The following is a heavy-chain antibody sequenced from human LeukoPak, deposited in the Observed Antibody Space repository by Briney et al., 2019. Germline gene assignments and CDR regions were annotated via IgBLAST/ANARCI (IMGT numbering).Heavy chain of an antibody. D-gene: IGHD6-25*01. Sequence: GGSLRLSCAASGFTLSDYYMSWIRQAPGEGLEWVGYISNSGSTIYYADSVGGRFTISRDNAKNSLYLQMSSLRAEDTAVYYCVREKAASAYWGQGTLVTVSS. CDR2: ISNSGSTI. V-gene: IGHV3-11*01. CDR3: VREKAASAY. J-gene: IGHJ4*02. CDR1: GFTLSDYY.